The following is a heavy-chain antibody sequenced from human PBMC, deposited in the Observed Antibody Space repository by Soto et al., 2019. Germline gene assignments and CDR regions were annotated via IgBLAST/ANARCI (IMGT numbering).Heavy chain of an antibody. D-gene: IGHD3-9*01. V-gene: IGHV1-46*01. J-gene: IGHJ6*02. CDR1: GYTFTSYY. CDR3: ARDHRSLYYDILTGHKYYYYGMDV. Sequence: EASVKVSCKASGYTFTSYYMHWVRQAPGQGLEWMGIINPSGGSTSYAQKFQGRVTMTRDTSTSTVYMELSSLRSEDTAVYYCARDHRSLYYDILTGHKYYYYGMDVWGQGTTVTVSS. CDR2: INPSGGST.